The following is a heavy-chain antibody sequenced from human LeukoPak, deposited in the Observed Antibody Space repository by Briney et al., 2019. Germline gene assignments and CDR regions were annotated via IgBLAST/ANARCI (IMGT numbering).Heavy chain of an antibody. D-gene: IGHD2-21*01. J-gene: IGHJ1*01. CDR2: IKSDGRT. Sequence: GGSLRLSCAAAGFTFSNYWMRWVRQAPGKGLVWVSRIKSDGRTNYADSVKGRFTISRDNAKNTVSLQMNSLRAEDTGVYYCARAPSEIGGYCPEYFRHWGQGTLVTVSS. CDR3: ARAPSEIGGYCPEYFRH. V-gene: IGHV3-74*01. CDR1: GFTFSNYW.